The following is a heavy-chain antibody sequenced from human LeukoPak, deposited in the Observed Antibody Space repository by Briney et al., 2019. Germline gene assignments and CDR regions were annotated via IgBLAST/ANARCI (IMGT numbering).Heavy chain of an antibody. CDR3: ARGVGATSDY. J-gene: IGHJ4*02. D-gene: IGHD1-26*01. CDR1: GFTFSSYS. Sequence: GGPLRLSCAASGFTFSSYSMNWVRRAPGKGREWVSSISSSSYIYYADSVKGRFTISRDNAKNSLYLQMNSLRAEDTAVYYCARGVGATSDYWGQGTLVTVSS. CDR2: ISSSSYI. V-gene: IGHV3-21*01.